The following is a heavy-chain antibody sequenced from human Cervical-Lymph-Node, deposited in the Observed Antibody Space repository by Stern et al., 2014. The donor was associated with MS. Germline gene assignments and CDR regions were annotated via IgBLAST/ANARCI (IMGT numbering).Heavy chain of an antibody. J-gene: IGHJ4*02. V-gene: IGHV3-33*01. Sequence: VQLVESGGGVVQPGRSLSLSFAASGFSFSRYAMHWVRQAPGKGLEWVALIWYDGSNPYYADSVTGRFTISRDNFKNTLYLQMNSLRAEDTAVYYCASAYSSSHYYFDYWGQGTLVTVSS. CDR3: ASAYSSSHYYFDY. CDR1: GFSFSRYA. D-gene: IGHD6-13*01. CDR2: IWYDGSNP.